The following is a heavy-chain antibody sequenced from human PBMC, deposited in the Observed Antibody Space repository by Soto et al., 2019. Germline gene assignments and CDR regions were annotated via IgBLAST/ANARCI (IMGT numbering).Heavy chain of an antibody. CDR3: AKIVTRHSLVPVFDQ. D-gene: IGHD2-21*01. V-gene: IGHV3-9*01. CDR2: ISWDSGSI. J-gene: IGHJ4*02. Sequence: QLVESGGGLVQPCRSLRLSCVASGFRFDEYAIHWVRHAPGKGLEWVSGISWDSGSINYAGSVRGRFTVSRDNAKNSLYLHMTSLRSEDTAFYYCAKIVTRHSLVPVFDQWGQGALVYVSS. CDR1: GFRFDEYA.